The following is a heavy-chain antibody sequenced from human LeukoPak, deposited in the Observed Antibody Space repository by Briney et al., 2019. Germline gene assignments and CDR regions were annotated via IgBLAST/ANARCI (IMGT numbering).Heavy chain of an antibody. CDR2: IYYSGST. Sequence: PSETLSLTCTVSGGSISSYYWSWIRQPPGKGLEWIGYIYYSGSTNYNPSLKSRVTISVDTSKNQFSLKLSSVTAADTAVYYCARDFSHGVWDFWGKGTRVTVSS. CDR1: GGSISSYY. CDR3: ARDFSHGVWDF. V-gene: IGHV4-59*01. J-gene: IGHJ6*03. D-gene: IGHD4-17*01.